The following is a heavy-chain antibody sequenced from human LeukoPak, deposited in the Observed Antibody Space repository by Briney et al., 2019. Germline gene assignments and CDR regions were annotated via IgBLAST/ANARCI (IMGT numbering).Heavy chain of an antibody. Sequence: PSETLSLTCTVSGGSISSGGYYWSWIRQPPGKGLEWIGYIYHSGSTYYNPSLKSRVTISVDRSKNQFSLKLSSVTAADTAVYYCASAEWLVLGFDYWGQGTLVTVSS. CDR3: ASAEWLVLGFDY. CDR1: GGSISSGGYY. D-gene: IGHD6-19*01. V-gene: IGHV4-30-2*01. J-gene: IGHJ4*02. CDR2: IYHSGST.